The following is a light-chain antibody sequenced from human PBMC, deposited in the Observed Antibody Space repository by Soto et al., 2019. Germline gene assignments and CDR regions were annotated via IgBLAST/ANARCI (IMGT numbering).Light chain of an antibody. Sequence: QSVLTQPASVSGSPGQSITISCTGTSSDVGSYNLVSWYQQHPGKAPKLMIYEGSKRPSGVSNRFSGSKSGNTASLTISGLQAEAEADYYCCSYAGSHVVFGGGTKLTVL. V-gene: IGLV2-23*01. CDR1: SSDVGSYNL. J-gene: IGLJ2*01. CDR3: CSYAGSHVV. CDR2: EGS.